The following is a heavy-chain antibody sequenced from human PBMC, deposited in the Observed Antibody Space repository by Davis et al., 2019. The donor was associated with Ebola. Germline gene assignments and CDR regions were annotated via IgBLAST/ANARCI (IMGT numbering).Heavy chain of an antibody. CDR1: GGSIASGGYY. CDR2: IFYSGST. CDR3: ARFTVTTPLCGMDV. Sequence: MPSETLSLTCTVSGGSIASGGYYWSWIRQRPGRGLEWIGYIFYSGSTYYNPSLKSRVTISVDTSKNQFSLKLSSVTAADTAVYYCARFTVTTPLCGMDVWGQGTTVTVSS. J-gene: IGHJ6*02. V-gene: IGHV4-31*03. D-gene: IGHD4-17*01.